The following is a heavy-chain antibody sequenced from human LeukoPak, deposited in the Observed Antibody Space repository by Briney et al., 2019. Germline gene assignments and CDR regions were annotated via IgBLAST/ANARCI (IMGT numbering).Heavy chain of an antibody. Sequence: SQTLSLTCTVSGDSISSGGYYWGWIRQHPGKGLEWIGYIYYSGSTYYNPSLKSRVTISVDTSKNQFSLKLSSVTAADTAVYYCARDRGPLGYYDSSGYDIWGQGTMVTVSS. CDR3: ARDRGPLGYYDSSGYDI. J-gene: IGHJ3*02. V-gene: IGHV4-31*03. D-gene: IGHD3-22*01. CDR1: GDSISSGGYY. CDR2: IYYSGST.